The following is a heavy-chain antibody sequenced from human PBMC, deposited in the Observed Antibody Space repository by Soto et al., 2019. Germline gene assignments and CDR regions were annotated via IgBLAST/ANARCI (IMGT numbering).Heavy chain of an antibody. Sequence: EVQLVESGGDLVQPGGSLRLSCAASGFTFSTHWMSWVRQAPGKGLEWVANIKEDGSESYYADSVKGRFTISRHNAKNSLYLQMNGLRVEDTALYYCAKDVRWGQGTLVTVSS. CDR3: AKDVR. CDR1: GFTFSTHW. V-gene: IGHV3-7*05. CDR2: IKEDGSES. J-gene: IGHJ4*02.